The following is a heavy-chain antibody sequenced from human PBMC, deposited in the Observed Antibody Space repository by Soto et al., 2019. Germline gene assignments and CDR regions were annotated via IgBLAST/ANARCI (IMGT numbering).Heavy chain of an antibody. V-gene: IGHV3-13*01. CDR3: ARVSSLTGTIDY. CDR1: GFTFSSYD. Sequence: EVQLVESGGGLVQPGGSLRLSCAASGFTFSSYDMHWVRQATGKGLEWVSAIGTAGDTYYPGSVKGRFTISRENAKNSLYLQMNSLRAGDTAVYYCARVSSLTGTIDYWGQGTLVTVSS. J-gene: IGHJ4*02. CDR2: IGTAGDT. D-gene: IGHD1-7*01.